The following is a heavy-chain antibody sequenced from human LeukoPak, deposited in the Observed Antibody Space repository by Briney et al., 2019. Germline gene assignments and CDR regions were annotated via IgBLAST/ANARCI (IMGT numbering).Heavy chain of an antibody. CDR3: TRDLNSGGSC. Sequence: GGSLRLSCAASGFTVSSSYMSWVRQAPGKGLEWVSVIHSGGKTYYADSVKGRFSTSRDNSKNTLYLQMNSLRAQDTAVYYCTRDLNSGGSCWGQGALVTVSS. J-gene: IGHJ4*02. D-gene: IGHD2-15*01. CDR1: GFTVSSSY. V-gene: IGHV3-53*01. CDR2: IHSGGKT.